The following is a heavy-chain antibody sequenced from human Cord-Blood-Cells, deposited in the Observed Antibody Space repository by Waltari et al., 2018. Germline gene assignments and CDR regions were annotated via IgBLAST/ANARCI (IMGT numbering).Heavy chain of an antibody. Sequence: QVLLVQAGAAAWQSGASAMVACTDSGTTFTVCFMHWLRQAPGQGLEWMGWINPNSVGTNYAQKFQGRVTMTRDTSISTAYMELSRLRSDDTAVYCCARDRGGYDIDYWGQGTLVTVSS. CDR3: ARDRGGYDIDY. V-gene: IGHV1-2*02. D-gene: IGHD5-12*01. CDR1: GTTFTVCF. J-gene: IGHJ4*02. CDR2: INPNSVGT.